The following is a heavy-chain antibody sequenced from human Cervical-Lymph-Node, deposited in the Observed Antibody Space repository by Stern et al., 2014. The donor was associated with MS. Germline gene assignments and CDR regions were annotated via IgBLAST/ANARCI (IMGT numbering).Heavy chain of an antibody. V-gene: IGHV3-23*04. CDR1: GFTFSSYA. CDR3: ANNIVAMQDFDY. CDR2: ISGSGGST. Sequence: EMQLVESGGGLVQPGGSLRLSCAASGFTFSSYAMSWVRQAPGKGLEWVSAISGSGGSTYYADSVKGRFTISRDNSKNTVYLQMNSLRAEDTAVYYCANNIVAMQDFDYWGQGTLVTVSS. D-gene: IGHD5-12*01. J-gene: IGHJ4*02.